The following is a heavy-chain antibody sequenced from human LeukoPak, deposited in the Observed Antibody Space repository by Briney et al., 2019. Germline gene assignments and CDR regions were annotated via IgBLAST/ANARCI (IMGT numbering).Heavy chain of an antibody. V-gene: IGHV3-23*01. D-gene: IGHD2/OR15-2a*01. Sequence: GGSLRLSCAASGFTFSNYAMSWVRQAPGKGLEWVSAISGSGGSTYYADSVKGRFTISRDNSKNTLYLQMNSLRAQDTAGYYCAKRRTFRFPAPDYWGQGTLVTVSS. CDR2: ISGSGGST. CDR3: AKRRTFRFPAPDY. CDR1: GFTFSNYA. J-gene: IGHJ4*02.